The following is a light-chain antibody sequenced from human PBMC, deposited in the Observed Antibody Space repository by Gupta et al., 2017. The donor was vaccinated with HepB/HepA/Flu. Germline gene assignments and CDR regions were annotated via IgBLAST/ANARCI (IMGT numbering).Light chain of an antibody. Sequence: QSALTQPRSVSGSPGQSVTISCTGTSSDVGGYNYVSWYQPHTGKAPKLMIYDVSKRPSGVPDRFSGSKSGNTASLTISGLQAEDEADYYFCSYAGSYTYVVFGGGTKLTVL. CDR1: SSDVGGYNY. J-gene: IGLJ2*01. CDR3: CSYAGSYTYVV. V-gene: IGLV2-11*01. CDR2: DVS.